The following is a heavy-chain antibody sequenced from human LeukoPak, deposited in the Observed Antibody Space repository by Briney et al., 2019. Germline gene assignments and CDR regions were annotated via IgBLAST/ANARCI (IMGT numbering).Heavy chain of an antibody. Sequence: PSGTLSLTCAVSGGSISSGGYSWSWIRQPPGKGLEWIGYIYHSGSTYYNPSLKSRVTISVDRSKNQFSLKLSSVTAADTAVYYCARVSSGYSLDYWGQGTLVTVSS. CDR2: IYHSGST. CDR1: GGSISSGGYS. D-gene: IGHD3-22*01. J-gene: IGHJ4*02. CDR3: ARVSSGYSLDY. V-gene: IGHV4-30-2*01.